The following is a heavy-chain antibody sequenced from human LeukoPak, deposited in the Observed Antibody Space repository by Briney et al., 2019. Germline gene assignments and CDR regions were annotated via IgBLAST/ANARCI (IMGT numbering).Heavy chain of an antibody. Sequence: ASVKVSCKASGYTFTSYVINWVRQAPGQGLEWMGWISGYNGNTNYAQKLQGRVTMTTDTSTSTAYMELRSLRSDDTAVYYCARVSYSSGWYGSWGQGTLVTVSS. CDR2: ISGYNGNT. CDR1: GYTFTSYV. V-gene: IGHV1-18*01. J-gene: IGHJ4*02. D-gene: IGHD6-19*01. CDR3: ARVSYSSGWYGS.